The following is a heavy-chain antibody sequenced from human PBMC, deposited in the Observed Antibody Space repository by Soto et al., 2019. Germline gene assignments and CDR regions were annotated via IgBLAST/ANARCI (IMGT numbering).Heavy chain of an antibody. CDR1: GGSISSYY. J-gene: IGHJ5*02. CDR2: IYYSGST. Sequence: NPSETLSLTCTVSGGSISSYYWSWIRQPPGKGLEWIGYIYYSGSTNYNPSLKSRVTISVDTSKNQFSLKLSSVTAADTAVYYCARVRGYSSSPESNWFDPWGQGTLVTVSS. V-gene: IGHV4-59*01. CDR3: ARVRGYSSSPESNWFDP. D-gene: IGHD6-13*01.